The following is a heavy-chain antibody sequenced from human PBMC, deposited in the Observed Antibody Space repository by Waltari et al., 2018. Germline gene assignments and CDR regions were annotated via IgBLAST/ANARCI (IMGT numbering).Heavy chain of an antibody. J-gene: IGHJ6*02. D-gene: IGHD3-3*01. CDR3: ARHEKDQTTYYDFWSGSPNYGMDV. CDR1: GYTFTSYA. Sequence: QVQLVQSGAEVKKPGASVKVSCKASGYTFTSYAMHWVRQAPGQRLEWMGWINAGNGNTKYSQKFQGRVTITRDTSASTAYMELSSLRSEDTAVYYCARHEKDQTTYYDFWSGSPNYGMDVWGQGTTVTVSS. CDR2: INAGNGNT. V-gene: IGHV1-3*01.